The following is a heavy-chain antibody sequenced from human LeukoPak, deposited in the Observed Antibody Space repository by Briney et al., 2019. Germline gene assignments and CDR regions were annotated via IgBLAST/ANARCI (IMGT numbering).Heavy chain of an antibody. V-gene: IGHV3-74*01. CDR1: GLTFSSYW. J-gene: IGHJ4*02. CDR2: INSDGSST. CDR3: ASDYCSSTSCFPFY. Sequence: GGSLRLSCAASGLTFSSYWMHWVRQAPGKGLVWVSRINSDGSSTSYADSVKGRFTISRDNAKNTLYLQMNSLRVEDTAVYYCASDYCSSTSCFPFYWGQGTLVTVSS. D-gene: IGHD2-2*01.